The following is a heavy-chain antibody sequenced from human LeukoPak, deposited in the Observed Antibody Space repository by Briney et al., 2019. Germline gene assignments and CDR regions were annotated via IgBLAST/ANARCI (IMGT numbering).Heavy chain of an antibody. Sequence: AAVKVSCKASGYTFTSYGISWVRQAPGQGLEWMGWISAYDGDTKYAQELQGRLTMTTDTSTSTAYMELRSLRSDDTAVYYCARDYHYFDSSDWEDCFDPWGQGTLVAVSS. CDR3: ARDYHYFDSSDWEDCFDP. CDR1: GYTFTSYG. J-gene: IGHJ5*02. D-gene: IGHD3-22*01. CDR2: ISAYDGDT. V-gene: IGHV1-18*01.